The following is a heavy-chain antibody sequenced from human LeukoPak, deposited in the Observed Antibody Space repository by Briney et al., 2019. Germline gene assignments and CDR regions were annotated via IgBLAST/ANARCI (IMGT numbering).Heavy chain of an antibody. J-gene: IGHJ3*02. CDR2: AHYSGNT. D-gene: IGHD6-13*01. CDR3: AGYDVGSNWAQSFDI. Sequence: PSETLSLTCTVSDDSVNNYYWNWIRQPPGKGLEWLGFAHYSGNTNYNPSLQSRVTISIDTSKSQFSLKLSSVTAADTAVYYCAGYDVGSNWAQSFDIWGQGTMVTVSS. V-gene: IGHV4-59*02. CDR1: DDSVNNYY.